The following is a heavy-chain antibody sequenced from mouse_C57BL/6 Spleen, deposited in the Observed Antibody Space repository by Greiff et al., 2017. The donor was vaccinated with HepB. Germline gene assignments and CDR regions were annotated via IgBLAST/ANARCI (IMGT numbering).Heavy chain of an antibody. D-gene: IGHD1-1*01. CDR2: IDPSDSYT. CDR1: GYTFTSYW. V-gene: IGHV1-50*01. Sequence: QVQLQQPGAELVKPGASVKLSCKASGYTFTSYWMQWVKQRPGQGLEWIGEIDPSDSYTNYNQKFKGKATLTVDTSSSTAYMQLSSLTSEDSAVYYCARHPDYYGSSSWFAYWGQGTLVTVSA. J-gene: IGHJ3*01. CDR3: ARHPDYYGSSSWFAY.